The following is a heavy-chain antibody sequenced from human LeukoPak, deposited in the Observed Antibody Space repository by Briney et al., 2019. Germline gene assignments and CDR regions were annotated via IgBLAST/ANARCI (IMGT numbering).Heavy chain of an antibody. J-gene: IGHJ4*02. CDR2: ISTYNGNT. Sequence: VASVKVSCKASGYTFTSYGITWVRQAPGQGLEWMGWISTYNGNTNYAQNLQGRVTMTTDTSTSTAYMELRSLRSDDTAVYYCARGGRLGELFSPDYWGQGTLLTVSS. CDR3: ARGGRLGELFSPDY. D-gene: IGHD3-16*01. CDR1: GYTFTSYG. V-gene: IGHV1-18*04.